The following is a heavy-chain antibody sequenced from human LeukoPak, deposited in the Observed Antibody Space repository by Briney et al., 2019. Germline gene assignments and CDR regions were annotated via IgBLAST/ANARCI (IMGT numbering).Heavy chain of an antibody. CDR2: ISAYNGNT. CDR3: CQSGSSDPYRY. V-gene: IGHV1-18*01. CDR1: GYTFTSYG. Sequence: ASVKVSCKASGYTFTSYGISWVRQAPGQGLEWMGWISAYNGNTNYAQKLQGRVTMTTDTSTSTAYVELRSLRSDDTAVYYCCQSGSSDPYRYWGQGTLVTVSS. D-gene: IGHD1-26*01. J-gene: IGHJ4*02.